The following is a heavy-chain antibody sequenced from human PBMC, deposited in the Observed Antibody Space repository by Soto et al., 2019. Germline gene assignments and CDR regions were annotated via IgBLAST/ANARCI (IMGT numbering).Heavy chain of an antibody. CDR3: ARDMNPYYGPGSLHGFFDY. Sequence: ATVKVFCKASGYSFTRNYVHWMRQAPGQGLVLMGCITPGNGDTKYAQRFQSRVTITRDTSISTHYMELSALKSDDTAVYYCARDMNPYYGPGSLHGFFDYWGQGTLVTVSS. V-gene: IGHV1-2*02. D-gene: IGHD3-10*01. CDR1: GYSFTRNY. CDR2: ITPGNGDT. J-gene: IGHJ4*02.